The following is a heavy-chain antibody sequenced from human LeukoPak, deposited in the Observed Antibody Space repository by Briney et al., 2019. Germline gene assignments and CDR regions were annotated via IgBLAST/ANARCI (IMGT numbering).Heavy chain of an antibody. CDR1: GFTFDDYA. CDR3: AKDSSGSYPDAFDI. Sequence: GGSLRLSCAASGFTFDDYAMHWVRQAPGKGLEWVSLISWDGGSTYYADFVKGRFTISRDNSKNSLYLQMNSLRAEDTALYYCAKDSSGSYPDAFDIWGQGTMVTASS. CDR2: ISWDGGST. D-gene: IGHD1-26*01. V-gene: IGHV3-43D*03. J-gene: IGHJ3*02.